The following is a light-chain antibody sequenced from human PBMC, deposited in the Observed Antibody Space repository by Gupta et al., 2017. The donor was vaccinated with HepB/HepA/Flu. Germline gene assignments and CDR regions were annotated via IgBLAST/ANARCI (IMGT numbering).Light chain of an antibody. Sequence: SALTQPASVSGSPGQSIPISCTGTSSDVGGYNYVSWYQQHPGKAPKLMIYDVSNRPSGVSNRFSGSKSGNTASLTISGLQAEDEADYYCSSYTSSSTLYVVFGGGTKLTVL. CDR1: SSDVGGYNY. J-gene: IGLJ2*01. CDR2: DVS. V-gene: IGLV2-14*01. CDR3: SSYTSSSTLYVV.